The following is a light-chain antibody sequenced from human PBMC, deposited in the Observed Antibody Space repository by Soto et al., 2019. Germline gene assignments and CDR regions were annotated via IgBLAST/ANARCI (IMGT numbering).Light chain of an antibody. J-gene: IGKJ1*01. CDR1: QPVSSN. CDR2: GAS. V-gene: IGKV3-15*01. CDR3: GQFVSEPPRT. Sequence: IEMTQSPATLSASPGDRATLSCRASQPVSSNLAWYQQKPGQAPRLLIYGASTRATGIPARFSGSGSGTEFTLTISSLQSEDFAVYYCGQFVSEPPRTFGQGTKVDIK.